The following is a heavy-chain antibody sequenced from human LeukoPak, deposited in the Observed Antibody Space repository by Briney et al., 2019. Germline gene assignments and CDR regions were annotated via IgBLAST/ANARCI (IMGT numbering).Heavy chain of an antibody. CDR1: GGSFSGYY. V-gene: IGHV4-34*01. D-gene: IGHD5-24*01. CDR3: AIVPDGAHQEMATLYYFDY. Sequence: SETLSLTCAVYGGSFSGYYWSWIRQPPGKGLEWIGEINHSGSTNYNPSLKSRVTISVDTSKNRFSLKLSSVTAADTAVYYCAIVPDGAHQEMATLYYFDYWGQGTLVTVSS. J-gene: IGHJ4*02. CDR2: INHSGST.